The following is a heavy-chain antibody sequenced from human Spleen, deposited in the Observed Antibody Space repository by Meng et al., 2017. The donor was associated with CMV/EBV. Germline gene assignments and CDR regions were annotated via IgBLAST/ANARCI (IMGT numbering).Heavy chain of an antibody. CDR2: INHSGST. CDR3: AWGRGIAYFDY. J-gene: IGHJ4*02. D-gene: IGHD2-15*01. CDR1: GGSIRSSSYY. Sequence: CTVSGGSIRSSSYYWGWIRQPPGKGLEWIGEINHSGSTNYNPSLKSRVTIPVDTSKNQFSLKLSSVTAADTAVYYCAWGRGIAYFDYWGQGTLVTVSS. V-gene: IGHV4-39*07.